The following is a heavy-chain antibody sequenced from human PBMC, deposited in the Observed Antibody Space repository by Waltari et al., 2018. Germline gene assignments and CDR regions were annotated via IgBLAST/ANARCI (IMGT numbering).Heavy chain of an antibody. D-gene: IGHD2-2*02. Sequence: EVQLVESGGGLVKPGGSLKLSCAASGFNFRTYSMEWVRQAPGKGLGWISSIKSTSTYIYYADSVKGRFTISRDNAKYSLYLQMNSLGAEDTAVYYCARVSAYCNSTSCYTDSWGQGTLVTVSS. CDR1: GFNFRTYS. J-gene: IGHJ4*02. CDR2: IKSTSTYI. V-gene: IGHV3-21*02. CDR3: ARVSAYCNSTSCYTDS.